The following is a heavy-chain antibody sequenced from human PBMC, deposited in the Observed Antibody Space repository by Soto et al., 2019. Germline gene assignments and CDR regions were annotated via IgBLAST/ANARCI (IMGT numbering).Heavy chain of an antibody. D-gene: IGHD3-16*01. V-gene: IGHV3-30*19. CDR3: TRWGTTGGFDL. CDR2: TSYDGNNK. J-gene: IGHJ4*02. Sequence: QVQLLESGGGVVQPGTSLRLSCAASGFRFKSFVMHWFRQAPGKGLEWVAFTSYDGNNKDYGDSVKGRFTVSRDNFQNTLHLQMDSVRPEDPALYYCTRWGTTGGFDLWGQGTLVSVSS. CDR1: GFRFKSFV.